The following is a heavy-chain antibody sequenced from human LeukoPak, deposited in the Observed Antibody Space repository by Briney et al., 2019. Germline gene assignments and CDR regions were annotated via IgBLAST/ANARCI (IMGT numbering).Heavy chain of an antibody. Sequence: GGSLRLSCAASGFTFSSYWMSWVRQAPGKGLEWVANIKQDGSEKYYVDSVKGRFTISRDNAKSSLYLQMNSLRAEDTAVYYCARVVPAAKLYYYYGMDVWGKGTTVTVSS. CDR1: GFTFSSYW. V-gene: IGHV3-7*03. J-gene: IGHJ6*04. D-gene: IGHD2-2*01. CDR2: IKQDGSEK. CDR3: ARVVPAAKLYYYYGMDV.